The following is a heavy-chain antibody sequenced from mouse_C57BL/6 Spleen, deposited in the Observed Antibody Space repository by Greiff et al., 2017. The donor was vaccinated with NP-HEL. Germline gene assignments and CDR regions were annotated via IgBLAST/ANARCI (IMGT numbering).Heavy chain of an antibody. CDR3: TTGPNGNYWFAY. J-gene: IGHJ3*01. CDR2: IDPEDGDT. D-gene: IGHD2-1*01. CDR1: GFNIKDYY. Sequence: EVKLMESGAELVRPGASVKLSCTASGFNIKDYYMHWVKQRPEQGLEWIGRIDPEDGDTEYAPKFQGKATMTADTSSNAAYLQLSSLTSEDTAVYYCTTGPNGNYWFAYWGQGTLVTVSA. V-gene: IGHV14-1*01.